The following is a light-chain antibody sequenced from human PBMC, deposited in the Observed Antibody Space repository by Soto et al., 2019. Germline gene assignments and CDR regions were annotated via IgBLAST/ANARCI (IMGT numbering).Light chain of an antibody. CDR1: SSNIGSNY. J-gene: IGLJ1*01. V-gene: IGLV1-51*01. CDR2: DNN. Sequence: QSVLTQPPSVSAAPGQKGTISCSGSSSNIGSNYVSWYQQLPGTAPKLLIYDNNKRPSGIPDRFSGSKSGTSATLGITGLQTGVEADYYCGTWDSSLSAYVFGTGTKVTVL. CDR3: GTWDSSLSAYV.